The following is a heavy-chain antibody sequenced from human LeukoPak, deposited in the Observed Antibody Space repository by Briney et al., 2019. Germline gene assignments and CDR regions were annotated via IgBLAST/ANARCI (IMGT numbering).Heavy chain of an antibody. D-gene: IGHD6-19*01. CDR3: AREAVAGLKWVFDI. V-gene: IGHV1-69*04. Sequence: GASVKVSCKASGGTFSSYAISWVRQAPGQGLEWMGRIIPILGIANYAQKFQGRVTITADKSTSTAYMELSSLRSEDTAVYYCAREAVAGLKWVFDIWGQGTMVTVSS. CDR2: IIPILGIA. J-gene: IGHJ3*02. CDR1: GGTFSSYA.